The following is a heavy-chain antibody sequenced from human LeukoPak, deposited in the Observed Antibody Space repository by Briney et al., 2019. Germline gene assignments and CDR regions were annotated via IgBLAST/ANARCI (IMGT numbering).Heavy chain of an antibody. Sequence: GGSLRLSCAASGFTFSSYAMSWVRQAPGKGLEGVSAISGSGGSTYYADSVKGRFTISRDNSKNTLYLQMNSLRAEDTAVYYCAKSDYYYYYGMDVWGKGTTVTVSS. CDR3: AKSDYYYYYGMDV. J-gene: IGHJ6*04. V-gene: IGHV3-23*01. CDR1: GFTFSSYA. CDR2: ISGSGGST.